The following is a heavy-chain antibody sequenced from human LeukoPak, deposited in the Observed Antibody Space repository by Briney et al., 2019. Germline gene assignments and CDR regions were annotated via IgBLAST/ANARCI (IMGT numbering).Heavy chain of an antibody. Sequence: PGGSLRLSCAASGFTFSSYSMNWVRQAPGKGLEWVSSISSSSYIYYADSVKGRFTISRDNAKNSLYLQMNSLRAEDTAVYYCARSIRFLEWFFDYWGQGSLVTVSS. CDR1: GFTFSSYS. J-gene: IGHJ4*02. V-gene: IGHV3-21*06. D-gene: IGHD3-3*01. CDR2: ISSSSYI. CDR3: ARSIRFLEWFFDY.